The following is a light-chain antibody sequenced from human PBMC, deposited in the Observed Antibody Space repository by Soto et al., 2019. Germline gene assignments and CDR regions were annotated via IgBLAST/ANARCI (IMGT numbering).Light chain of an antibody. J-gene: IGLJ1*01. CDR3: CSYSGSYSFYV. V-gene: IGLV2-11*01. Sequence: QSALTQPRSVSGSPGQSVTISCTGTSSDVAAYDYVTWYQQHPGNAPKLMISDVTKRPSGVPDRFSGSRSGNTASLTISGLQAEDEADYYCCSYSGSYSFYVFGSGTKLTVL. CDR2: DVT. CDR1: SSDVAAYDY.